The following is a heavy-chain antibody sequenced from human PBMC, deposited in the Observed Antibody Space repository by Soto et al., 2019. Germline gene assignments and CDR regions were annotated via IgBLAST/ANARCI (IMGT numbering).Heavy chain of an antibody. CDR1: GGSFSGYY. CDR3: ARRYGGNFDY. J-gene: IGHJ4*02. CDR2: INHSGST. D-gene: IGHD1-26*01. V-gene: IGHV4-34*01. Sequence: PSETLSLTCAVYGGSFSGYYWSWIRQPPGKGLEWIGEINHSGSTNYNPSLKSRVTISVDTSKNQFSLKLRSVTGADTAVYYCARRYGGNFDYWGQGTLVTVSS.